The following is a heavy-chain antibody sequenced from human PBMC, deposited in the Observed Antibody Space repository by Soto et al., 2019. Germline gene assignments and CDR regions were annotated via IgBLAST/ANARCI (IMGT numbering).Heavy chain of an antibody. J-gene: IGHJ4*02. Sequence: QITLKESGPALVNPTQTLTLTCTVSGFSLSTSGVGLAWIRQPPGKALEWLALIYWDDDKRYRPSLRSRLTITKDTAKNQVVLILSNMDPADTGKYYCARRLSAYSYGYDFDYWGQGIPVTVST. CDR2: IYWDDDK. CDR1: GFSLSTSGVG. CDR3: ARRLSAYSYGYDFDY. D-gene: IGHD5-18*01. V-gene: IGHV2-5*02.